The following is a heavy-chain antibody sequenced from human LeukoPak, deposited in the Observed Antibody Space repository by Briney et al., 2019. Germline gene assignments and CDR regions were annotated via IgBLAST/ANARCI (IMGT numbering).Heavy chain of an antibody. CDR1: GGSISSSSYY. V-gene: IGHV4-39*01. D-gene: IGHD3-22*01. CDR2: IYYSGST. CDR3: ARGPLISYYHDSSGYYY. Sequence: SETLSLTCTVSGGSISSSSYYWGWIRQPPGKGLEWIGSIYYSGSTYYNPSLKSRVTISVDTSKNQFSLKLSSVTAADTAVYYCARGPLISYYHDSSGYYYWGQGTLVTVSS. J-gene: IGHJ4*02.